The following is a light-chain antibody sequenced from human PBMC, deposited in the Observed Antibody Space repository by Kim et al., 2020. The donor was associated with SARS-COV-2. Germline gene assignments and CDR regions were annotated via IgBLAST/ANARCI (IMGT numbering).Light chain of an antibody. V-gene: IGKV1-NL1*01. Sequence: DIQMTQSPSSLSASVGDRVTIVCRASQGISNSLAWYQQKPGEAPILLLYAASRLETGVPPRFSGSGSGTDFTLTISRLQPEDFAAYYCQQYYSSGWTFGQGTKVDIK. CDR3: QQYYSSGWT. CDR2: AAS. J-gene: IGKJ1*01. CDR1: QGISNS.